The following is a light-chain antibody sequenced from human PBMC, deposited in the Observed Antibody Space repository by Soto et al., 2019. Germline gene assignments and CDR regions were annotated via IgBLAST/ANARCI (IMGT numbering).Light chain of an antibody. CDR1: QSVSSSY. J-gene: IGKJ1*01. Sequence: EIVLTQSPGTLSLSPGERATLSCRASQSVSSSYLTWCQQKPGQAPRLLIYGASSRATGIPDRFSGRGSGKDFNLTISRLEPEDFAVYYCKQYGNSLTWTFGQGTK. CDR2: GAS. V-gene: IGKV3-20*01. CDR3: KQYGNSLTWT.